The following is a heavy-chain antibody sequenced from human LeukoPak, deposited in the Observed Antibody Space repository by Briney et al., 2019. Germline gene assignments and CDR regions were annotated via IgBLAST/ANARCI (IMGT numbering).Heavy chain of an antibody. CDR2: IIPIFGTA. J-gene: IGHJ4*02. CDR3: ARGGRTVTTITPPDY. Sequence: ASVKVSCKASGASLNSYAISWVREASGQGLEWMGGIIPIFGTANYAQKFQGRVTITTDESTSTAYMELSSLRSEDTAVFYCARGGRTVTTITPPDYWGQGTLVTVSS. V-gene: IGHV1-69*05. D-gene: IGHD4-17*01. CDR1: GASLNSYA.